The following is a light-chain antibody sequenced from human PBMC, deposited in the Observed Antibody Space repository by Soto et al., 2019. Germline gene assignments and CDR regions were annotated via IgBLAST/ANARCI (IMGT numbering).Light chain of an antibody. V-gene: IGLV2-8*01. J-gene: IGLJ1*01. CDR2: EVS. Sequence: QSALTQPPSPSGSPGQSVTISCTGTSSDVGGYNYVSWYQQHPGKAPKLMIYEVSKRPSGVPDRFAGSKSGNTASLTVSGLQAEDEADYYCSSYAGSNNKVFGTGTKVTVL. CDR1: SSDVGGYNY. CDR3: SSYAGSNNKV.